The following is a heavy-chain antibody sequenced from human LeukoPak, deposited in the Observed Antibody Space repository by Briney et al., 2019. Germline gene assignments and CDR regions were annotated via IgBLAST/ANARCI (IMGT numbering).Heavy chain of an antibody. CDR2: ISYDGSNK. CDR1: GFTFSSYG. CDR3: AKDRGLVADYFDY. Sequence: GGSLRLSCAASGFTFSSYGMHWVRQAPGKGLEGVAVISYDGSNKYYADSVKGRFTISRDNPKNTVYLQMNSLRVEDRAVYYCAKDRGLVADYFDYWGQGTLVTVSS. D-gene: IGHD2-15*01. V-gene: IGHV3-30*18. J-gene: IGHJ4*02.